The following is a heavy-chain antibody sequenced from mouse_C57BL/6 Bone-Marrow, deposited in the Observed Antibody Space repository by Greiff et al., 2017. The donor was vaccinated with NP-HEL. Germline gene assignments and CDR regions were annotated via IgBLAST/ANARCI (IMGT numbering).Heavy chain of an antibody. CDR1: GFSLTSYG. J-gene: IGHJ2*01. Sequence: QVQLQQSGPGLVQPSQSLSITCTVSGFSLTSYGVHWVRQSPGKGLEWLGVIWRGGSTDYNAAFMSRLSITKDNSKSQVFFKMNSLQADDTAIYYCAKNYGSRKNYFDYWGQGTTLTVSS. V-gene: IGHV2-5*01. D-gene: IGHD1-1*01. CDR2: IWRGGST. CDR3: AKNYGSRKNYFDY.